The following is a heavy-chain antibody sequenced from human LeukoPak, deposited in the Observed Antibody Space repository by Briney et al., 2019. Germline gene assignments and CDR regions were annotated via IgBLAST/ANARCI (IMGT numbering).Heavy chain of an antibody. CDR3: ARLVIAVAGFDY. D-gene: IGHD6-19*01. Sequence: SETLSLTCAVYGGSFSGYYWSWIRQPPGKGLEWIGEINHSGSTNYNPSLKSRVTISVDTSKNQFSLKLSSVTAAGTAVYYCARLVIAVAGFDYWGQGTLVTVSS. J-gene: IGHJ4*02. CDR2: INHSGST. V-gene: IGHV4-34*01. CDR1: GGSFSGYY.